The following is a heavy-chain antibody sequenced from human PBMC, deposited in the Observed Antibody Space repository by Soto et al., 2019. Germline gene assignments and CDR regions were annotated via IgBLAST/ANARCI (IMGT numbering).Heavy chain of an antibody. CDR3: ARDIVATIEGYYYYGMDV. CDR1: GFTFSSYS. J-gene: IGHJ6*02. Sequence: PGGSLRLSCAASGFTFSSYSMNWVRQAPGKGLEWVSSISSSSSYIYYADSVKGRFTISRDNAKNSLYLQMNSLRAEDTAVYYCARDIVATIEGYYYYGMDVWGQGTTVTVSS. V-gene: IGHV3-21*01. CDR2: ISSSSSYI. D-gene: IGHD5-12*01.